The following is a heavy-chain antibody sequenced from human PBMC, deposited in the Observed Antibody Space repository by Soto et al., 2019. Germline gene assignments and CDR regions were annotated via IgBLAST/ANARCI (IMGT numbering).Heavy chain of an antibody. V-gene: IGHV1-69*04. D-gene: IGHD2-21*01. Sequence: QVQLVQSGAEVKKPGSSMKVSCKASGGTFSSYVFSWVRQAPGQGLEWMGRIIPMFGITNYAQKFEGRVTITADTSTTTVDMELKRLLSEDTAIYYCARDGALNNAALVMAYCGQGTLVTVSS. CDR2: IIPMFGIT. CDR1: GGTFSSYV. J-gene: IGHJ4*02. CDR3: ARDGALNNAALVMAY.